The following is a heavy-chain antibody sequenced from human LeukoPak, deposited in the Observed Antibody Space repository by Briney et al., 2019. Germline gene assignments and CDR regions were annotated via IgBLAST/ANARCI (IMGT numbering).Heavy chain of an antibody. Sequence: SETLSLTCTVSGGSISSSSYYWGWIRQPPGKGLEWIGSIYYSGSTYYNPSLKSRVTISVDTSKNQFSLKLSSVTAADTVVYYCARLSPSGYHSDYWGQGTLVTVSS. D-gene: IGHD3-3*01. CDR1: GGSISSSSYY. CDR3: ARLSPSGYHSDY. V-gene: IGHV4-39*01. CDR2: IYYSGST. J-gene: IGHJ4*02.